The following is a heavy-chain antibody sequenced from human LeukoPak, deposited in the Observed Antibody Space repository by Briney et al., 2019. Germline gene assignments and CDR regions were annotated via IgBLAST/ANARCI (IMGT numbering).Heavy chain of an antibody. J-gene: IGHJ4*02. CDR1: GFTFSSYA. CDR2: ISSSSSYI. CDR3: ARRAGAYSHPYDY. V-gene: IGHV3-21*04. Sequence: GGSLRLSCAASGFTFSSYAMSWVRQTPGKGLEWVSSISSSSSYIYYADSVKGRFTISRDNAKNSLYLQMNSLRAEDTAVYYCARRAGAYSHPYDYWGQGTLVTVSS. D-gene: IGHD4/OR15-4a*01.